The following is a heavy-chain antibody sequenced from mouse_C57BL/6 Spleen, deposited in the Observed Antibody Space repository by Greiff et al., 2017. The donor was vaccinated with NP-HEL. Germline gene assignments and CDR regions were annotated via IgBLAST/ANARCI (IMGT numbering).Heavy chain of an antibody. CDR3: AREKTGTFGDY. CDR1: GYSITSGYY. D-gene: IGHD4-1*01. V-gene: IGHV3-6*01. Sequence: EVKLMESGPGLVKPSQSLSLTCSVTGYSITSGYYWNWIRQFPGNKLEWMGYISYDGSNNYNPSLKNRISITRDTSKNQFFLKLNSVTTEDTATYYCAREKTGTFGDYWGQGTTLTVSS. J-gene: IGHJ2*01. CDR2: ISYDGSN.